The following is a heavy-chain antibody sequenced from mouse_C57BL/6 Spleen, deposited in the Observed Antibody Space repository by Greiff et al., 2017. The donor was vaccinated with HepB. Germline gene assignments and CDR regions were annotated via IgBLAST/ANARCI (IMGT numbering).Heavy chain of an antibody. Sequence: EVQGVESGEGLVKPGGSLKLSCAASGFTFSSYAMSWVRQTPEKRLEWVAYISSGGDYIYYADTVKGRFTISRDNARNTLCLQMSSLKSEDTAMYYCTRDTDWYFDVWGTGTTVTVSS. CDR1: GFTFSSYA. CDR2: ISSGGDYI. CDR3: TRDTDWYFDV. D-gene: IGHD1-1*01. V-gene: IGHV5-9-1*02. J-gene: IGHJ1*03.